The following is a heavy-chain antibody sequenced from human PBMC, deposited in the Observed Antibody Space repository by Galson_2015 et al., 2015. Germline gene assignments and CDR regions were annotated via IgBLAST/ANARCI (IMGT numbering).Heavy chain of an antibody. Sequence: SLRLSCAASGFTVSSNYMSWVRQAPGKGLEWVSVIYSGGSTYYADSVKGRFTISRDNSKNTLYLQMNSPRAEDTAVYYCTRGSPKDHDYWGQGTLVTVSS. J-gene: IGHJ4*02. D-gene: IGHD2-15*01. CDR3: TRGSPKDHDY. CDR1: GFTVSSNY. V-gene: IGHV3-53*01. CDR2: IYSGGST.